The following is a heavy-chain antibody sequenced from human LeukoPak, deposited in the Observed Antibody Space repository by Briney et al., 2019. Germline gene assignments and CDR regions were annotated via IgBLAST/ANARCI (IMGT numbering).Heavy chain of an antibody. V-gene: IGHV4-38-2*02. CDR2: IYHSGST. Sequence: PSETLSLTCTVSGYSISSGYYWAWIRQPPGKGLEWIGEIYHSGSTNYNPSLKSRVTISVDKSKNQFSLKLSSVTAADTAVYYCARLMVRGVIMPFDYWGQGTLVTVSS. J-gene: IGHJ4*02. CDR1: GYSISSGYY. D-gene: IGHD3-10*01. CDR3: ARLMVRGVIMPFDY.